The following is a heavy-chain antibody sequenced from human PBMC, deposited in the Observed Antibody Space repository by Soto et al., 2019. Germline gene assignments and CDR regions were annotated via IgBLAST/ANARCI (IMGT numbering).Heavy chain of an antibody. CDR3: ARASSWYGGEDY. CDR2: ISYDGSNK. CDR1: GFTFSSYA. Sequence: QPGGSLRLSCAASGFTFSSYAMHWVRQAPGKGLEWVAVISYDGSNKYYADSVKGRFTISRDNSKNTLYLQMNSLRAEDTAVYYCARASSWYGGEDYWGQGTLVTVSS. D-gene: IGHD6-13*01. V-gene: IGHV3-30-3*01. J-gene: IGHJ4*02.